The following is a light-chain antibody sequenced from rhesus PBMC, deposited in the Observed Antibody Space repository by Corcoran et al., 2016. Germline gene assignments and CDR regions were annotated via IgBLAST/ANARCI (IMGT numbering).Light chain of an antibody. J-gene: IGKJ2*01. CDR3: VQAIAFPYS. Sequence: DIVMTQTPLSLPITPGEPASISCRSSQSLLHSNGNTYLHWYLQKPGQSPQLLIYGGSHRASGVPDRFMGRGSGTDFTLKISQVEAEDVGVYYCVQAIAFPYSFGQGTKVEIK. V-gene: IGKV2-72*01. CDR2: GGS. CDR1: QSLLHSNGNTY.